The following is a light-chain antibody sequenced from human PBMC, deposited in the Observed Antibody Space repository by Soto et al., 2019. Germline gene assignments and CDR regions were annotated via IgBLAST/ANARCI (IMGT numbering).Light chain of an antibody. Sequence: DIQMTQSPSSLSASVGDRVTITCRASQIISSYLNWYQQKPGKAPTLLIYAASSLQSGVPSRFSGSGSGTDFTLTISSLQPEDFATYYCQQSYSTPQTFGQGTKV. J-gene: IGKJ1*01. CDR2: AAS. CDR3: QQSYSTPQT. CDR1: QIISSY. V-gene: IGKV1-39*01.